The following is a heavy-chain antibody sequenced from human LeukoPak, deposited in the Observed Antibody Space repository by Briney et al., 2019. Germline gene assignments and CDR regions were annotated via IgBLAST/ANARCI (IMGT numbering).Heavy chain of an antibody. V-gene: IGHV3-21*01. CDR3: ARDKNSEITTVDY. CDR2: ISSSSSYI. CDR1: GFSFSSYN. D-gene: IGHD4-17*01. J-gene: IGHJ4*02. Sequence: GGSLRLSCAASGFSFSSYNMNWVRQAPGKGLEWVSSISSSSSYIYYANSVKGLFTISRDNAKNSLYLQMNSLRAEDTAVYYCARDKNSEITTVDYWGQGTLVTVSS.